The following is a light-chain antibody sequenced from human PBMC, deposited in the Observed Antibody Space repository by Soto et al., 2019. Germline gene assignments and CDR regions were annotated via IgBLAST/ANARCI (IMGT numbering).Light chain of an antibody. CDR2: KVS. J-gene: IGKJ1*01. V-gene: IGKV2-30*02. CDR3: MRGWHWPLT. CDR1: QSLVHSDGNTY. Sequence: DVVMTQSPLSLPVTLGQPASISCRSSQSLVHSDGNTYLKWFQQRPGQSPRRLIDKVSNRASGVPDRFRDSASGTDFASIIRKVEVEDVGVYSCMRGWHWPLTFGQGTKVEI.